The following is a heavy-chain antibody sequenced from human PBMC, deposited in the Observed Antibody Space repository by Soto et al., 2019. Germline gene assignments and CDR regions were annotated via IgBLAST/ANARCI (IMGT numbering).Heavy chain of an antibody. Sequence: SVKVSCKASGGTFSSYTISWVRQAPGQGLEWMGRIIPILGIANYAQKFQGRVTITADKSTSTAYMELSSLRSEDTAVYYCARGRGYARFEGFDYWGQGTLVTVSS. D-gene: IGHD5-18*01. CDR2: IIPILGIA. V-gene: IGHV1-69*02. CDR3: ARGRGYARFEGFDY. J-gene: IGHJ4*02. CDR1: GGTFSSYT.